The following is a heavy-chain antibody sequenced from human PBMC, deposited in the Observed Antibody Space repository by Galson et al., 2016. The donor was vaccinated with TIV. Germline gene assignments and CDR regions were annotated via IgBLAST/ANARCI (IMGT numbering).Heavy chain of an antibody. CDR1: GFDVSRHY. Sequence: SLRLSCAASGFDVSRHYMSWVRQAPGKGLEWVSFIYSTGSTKYADSVKGRFTISRDSSENTVFLQMNSLRAEDPAVYSCARHLSAADYFGMDVWGKGTTVTVSS. J-gene: IGHJ6*04. CDR3: ARHLSAADYFGMDV. V-gene: IGHV3-66*04. D-gene: IGHD2-15*01. CDR2: IYSTGST.